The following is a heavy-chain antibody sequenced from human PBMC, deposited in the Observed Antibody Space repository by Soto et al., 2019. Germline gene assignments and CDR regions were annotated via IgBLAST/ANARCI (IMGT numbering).Heavy chain of an antibody. Sequence: GGSLRLSCAASGFTFDDYGMSWVRQAPGKGLEWVSGINWNGGSTGYADSVKGRFTISRDNAKNSLYLQMNSLRAEDTALYYCARPIKYCSGGSCYSNYYYGMDVWGQGTTVTVSS. J-gene: IGHJ6*02. CDR2: INWNGGST. D-gene: IGHD2-15*01. CDR1: GFTFDDYG. V-gene: IGHV3-20*04. CDR3: ARPIKYCSGGSCYSNYYYGMDV.